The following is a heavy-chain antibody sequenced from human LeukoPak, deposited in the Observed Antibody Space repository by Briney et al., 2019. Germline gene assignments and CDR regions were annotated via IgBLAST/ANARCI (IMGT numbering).Heavy chain of an antibody. J-gene: IGHJ3*02. Sequence: GGSLRLSCAASGFTFSSYGMLWVRPAPGKGLEWVAFIRYDGSNKYYADSVKGRFTTSRDNSKNTLYLKMNSLRAEDTAVYYCAKDPYYDSSGYPLASYAFDIWGQGTMVTVSS. D-gene: IGHD3-22*01. CDR3: AKDPYYDSSGYPLASYAFDI. V-gene: IGHV3-30*02. CDR2: IRYDGSNK. CDR1: GFTFSSYG.